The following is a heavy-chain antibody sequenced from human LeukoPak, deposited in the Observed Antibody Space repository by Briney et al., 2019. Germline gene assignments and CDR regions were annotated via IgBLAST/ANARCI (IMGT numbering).Heavy chain of an antibody. D-gene: IGHD1-7*01. Sequence: SETLSLTCTVSDYSITNGYHWGWIRQPPGKGLEWIGSIHHSGTTYSSPSLRSRVTISVDTSKNQFSLKLSSVTAADTSMYYCARSTRDWNYVRDPKAYFDFWGRGTLVTVSS. V-gene: IGHV4-38-2*02. CDR3: ARSTRDWNYVRDPKAYFDF. CDR2: IHHSGTT. CDR1: DYSITNGYH. J-gene: IGHJ4*02.